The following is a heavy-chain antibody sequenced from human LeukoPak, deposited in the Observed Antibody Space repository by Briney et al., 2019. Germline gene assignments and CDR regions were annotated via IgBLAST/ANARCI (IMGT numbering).Heavy chain of an antibody. V-gene: IGHV3-30*03. J-gene: IGHJ4*02. Sequence: GRSLRLSCTASGFTFSRNGMHWVRQAPGKGLEWVALFSYDGSTKYYADSVKGRFTISRDNSRKSLYLQMNSLRAEDTAVYYCARAKEGFSGFDYLFDYWGQGTLVTVSS. CDR2: FSYDGSTK. CDR3: ARAKEGFSGFDYLFDY. D-gene: IGHD5-12*01. CDR1: GFTFSRNG.